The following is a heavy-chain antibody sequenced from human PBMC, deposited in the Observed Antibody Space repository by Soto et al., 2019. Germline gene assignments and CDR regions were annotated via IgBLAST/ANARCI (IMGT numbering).Heavy chain of an antibody. CDR2: IIPILGIA. CDR1: GGTFSSYT. D-gene: IGHD3-10*01. J-gene: IGHJ4*02. CDR3: ASETDRGVVDY. Sequence: ASVISCKASGGTFSSYTISWVRQAPGQGLEWMGRIIPILGIANYAQKFQGRVTITADKSTSTAYMELSSLRSEDTAVYYCASETDRGVVDYWGQGTLVTVSS. V-gene: IGHV1-69*02.